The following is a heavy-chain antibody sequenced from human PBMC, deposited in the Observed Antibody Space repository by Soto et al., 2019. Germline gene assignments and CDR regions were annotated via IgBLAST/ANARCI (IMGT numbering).Heavy chain of an antibody. J-gene: IGHJ4*02. Sequence: PSETLSLTCTVSGGSISSYYWSWIRQPPGKGLEWIGYIYYSGSTNYNPSLKSRVTISVDTSKNQFSLKLSSVTAADTAVFYCARLWFGGHYYFDYWGQGTLVTVSS. CDR3: ARLWFGGHYYFDY. CDR1: GGSISSYY. V-gene: IGHV4-59*01. D-gene: IGHD3-10*01. CDR2: IYYSGST.